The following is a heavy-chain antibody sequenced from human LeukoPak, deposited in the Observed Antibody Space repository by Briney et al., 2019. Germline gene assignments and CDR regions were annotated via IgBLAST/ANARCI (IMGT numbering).Heavy chain of an antibody. D-gene: IGHD1-1*01. Sequence: PGGSLRLSCAASGFAFNIYSMNWVRQAPGKGLEWVSFISSSSGYIYYADSVKGRFTISRDNAKNSLYLQMNSPRAEDTAVYYCARVGTSSNYYYYMDVWGKGTTVTVSS. V-gene: IGHV3-21*01. CDR2: ISSSSGYI. CDR1: GFAFNIYS. CDR3: ARVGTSSNYYYYMDV. J-gene: IGHJ6*03.